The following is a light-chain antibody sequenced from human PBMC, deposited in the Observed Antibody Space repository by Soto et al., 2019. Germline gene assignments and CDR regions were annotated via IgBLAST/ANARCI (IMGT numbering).Light chain of an antibody. CDR2: GNG. J-gene: IGLJ1*01. Sequence: QSVLRQPPSVSGAPGQRVTISCTGSSSNIGAGHDVHWYQQLPGTAPKLLIYGNGNRPSGVPDRFSGSKSGTSASPATTGLQAEDEADYYCQSYDSSLSGSEVFGTGTKVTVL. CDR3: QSYDSSLSGSEV. V-gene: IGLV1-40*01. CDR1: SSNIGAGHD.